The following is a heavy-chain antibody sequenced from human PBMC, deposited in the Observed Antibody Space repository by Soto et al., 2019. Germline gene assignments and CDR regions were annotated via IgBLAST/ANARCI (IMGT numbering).Heavy chain of an antibody. J-gene: IGHJ4*02. CDR2: ITPYNGNT. V-gene: IGHV1-18*01. Sequence: ASVKVSCKASGYTFTSYGISWVRQAPGQGLEWMGLITPYNGNTNYAQKLQGRVTMTTDTSTSTAYMELRSLRSDDTAVYYCECGSYSSGRYLPRDWGQGTLVTVSS. D-gene: IGHD6-19*01. CDR3: ECGSYSSGRYLPRD. CDR1: GYTFTSYG.